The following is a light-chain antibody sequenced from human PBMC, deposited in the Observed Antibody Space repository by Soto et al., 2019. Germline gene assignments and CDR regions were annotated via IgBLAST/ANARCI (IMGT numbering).Light chain of an antibody. V-gene: IGLV1-40*01. J-gene: IGLJ3*02. CDR3: QSYDSSLSGWV. CDR1: SSNIGAGYG. Sequence: QSVLTQPPSVSGAPGQRVTISCTGSSSNIGAGYGVHWYQQVPGTAPKLLIYGNSNRPSGVPDRFSGSKSGTSAPLAITGLQAEDEADYYCQSYDSSLSGWVFGGGTKLTVL. CDR2: GNS.